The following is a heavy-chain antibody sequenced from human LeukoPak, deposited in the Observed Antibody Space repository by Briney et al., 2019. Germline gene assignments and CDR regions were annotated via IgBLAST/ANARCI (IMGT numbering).Heavy chain of an antibody. CDR1: GGSISRSSYY. J-gene: IGHJ5*02. CDR3: ARGSVQWELLTWFDP. Sequence: KASETLSLTCTVSGGSISRSSYYWSWIRQPPGKGLEWIGYIYYSGSTYYNPSLKSRVTISVDTSKNQFSLKLSSVTAADTAVYYCARGSVQWELLTWFDPWGQGTLVTVSS. D-gene: IGHD1-26*01. CDR2: IYYSGST. V-gene: IGHV4-30-4*01.